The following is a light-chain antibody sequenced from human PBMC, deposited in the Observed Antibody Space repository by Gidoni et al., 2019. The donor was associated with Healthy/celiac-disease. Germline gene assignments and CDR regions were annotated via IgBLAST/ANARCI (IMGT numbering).Light chain of an antibody. CDR1: QSVSSN. V-gene: IGKV3-15*01. CDR2: GAS. CDR3: QQYNNWPRT. J-gene: IGKJ1*01. Sequence: IVMKQSPATLSVSPGGRATLSCRASQSVSSNLAWYQQKPGQAPRLLIYGASTRATGIPARFSGSGSGTEFTLTISSLQSEDFAVYYCQQYNNWPRTFGQGTKVEIK.